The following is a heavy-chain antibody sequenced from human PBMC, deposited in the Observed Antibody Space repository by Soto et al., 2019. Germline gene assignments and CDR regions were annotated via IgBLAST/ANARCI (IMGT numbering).Heavy chain of an antibody. Sequence: QVQLVQSGAEVKKPGSSVKVSCKASGGTFSSYTISWVRQAPGQGLEWMGRIIPILGIANYAQKFQGRVTITADKSTSTAYMELSSLRSEDTAVYYCARCQGFWSGEEPSLLGGANNWFDTWGQGTLVTVSS. J-gene: IGHJ5*02. CDR3: ARCQGFWSGEEPSLLGGANNWFDT. V-gene: IGHV1-69*02. D-gene: IGHD3-3*01. CDR1: GGTFSSYT. CDR2: IIPILGIA.